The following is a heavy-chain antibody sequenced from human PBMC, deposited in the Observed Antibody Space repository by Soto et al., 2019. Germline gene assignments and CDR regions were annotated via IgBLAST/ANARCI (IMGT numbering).Heavy chain of an antibody. J-gene: IGHJ4*02. CDR1: GYTFTSYD. D-gene: IGHD3-9*01. CDR3: ARGFVQTYYDILTGYYKPPFDY. CDR2: MNPNSGNT. V-gene: IGHV1-8*01. Sequence: ASVKVSCKASGYTFTSYDINWVRQATGQGLEWMGWMNPNSGNTGYAQKFQGRVTMTRNTSVSTAYMELSSLRSEDTAVYYCARGFVQTYYDILTGYYKPPFDYWGQGTLVTVSS.